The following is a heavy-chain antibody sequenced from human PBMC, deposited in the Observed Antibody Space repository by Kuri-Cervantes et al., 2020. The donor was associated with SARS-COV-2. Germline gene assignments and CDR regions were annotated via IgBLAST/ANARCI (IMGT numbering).Heavy chain of an antibody. J-gene: IGHJ4*02. Sequence: SVKVSCKASGGTFSSYAISWVRQAPGQGLEWMGGIIPIFGTTNYAQKFQGRVTMTTDTSTSTAYMELRSLRSDDTAVYYCARDDYGDYGGYWGQGTLVTVSS. CDR2: IIPIFGTT. CDR1: GGTFSSYA. CDR3: ARDDYGDYGGY. D-gene: IGHD4-17*01. V-gene: IGHV1-69*05.